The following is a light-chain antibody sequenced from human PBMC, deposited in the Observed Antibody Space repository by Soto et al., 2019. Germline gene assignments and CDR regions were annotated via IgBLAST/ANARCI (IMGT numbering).Light chain of an antibody. CDR2: AAS. Sequence: PMTQSPSSLSASVGDRVTITCRASQDITNYLGWHQQQPGKVPKLLIYAASTMPPGVPSRFNGSGSGTDFTLTINNLQPEDVAAYYCQDDHNSHLSFGGGTKVETK. CDR1: QDITNY. J-gene: IGKJ4*01. CDR3: QDDHNSHLS. V-gene: IGKV1-27*01.